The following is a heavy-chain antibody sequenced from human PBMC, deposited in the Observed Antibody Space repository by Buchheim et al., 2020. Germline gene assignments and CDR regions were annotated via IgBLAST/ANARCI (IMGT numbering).Heavy chain of an antibody. J-gene: IGHJ4*02. CDR1: GGTFSDYV. Sequence: QVQLVQSGAEVKKPGSSVKVSCKASGGTFSDYVINWVRQAPGQGLQWMGGIIPIFGTANYAQKFQGRVTMTADEPTSTAYMELSSLRSEDTAVYYCARGYYYDSSGYFRTFDYWGQGTL. CDR3: ARGYYYDSSGYFRTFDY. CDR2: IIPIFGTA. V-gene: IGHV1-69*01. D-gene: IGHD3-22*01.